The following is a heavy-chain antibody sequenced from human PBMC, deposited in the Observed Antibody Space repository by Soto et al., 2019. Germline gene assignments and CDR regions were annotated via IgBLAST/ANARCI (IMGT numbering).Heavy chain of an antibody. V-gene: IGHV3-9*01. Sequence: MQLVESGGALVQPGNSLRLSCAASGFNFDDYAMHWVRQAPGKGLEWVSGISWNSDTRGYADSVQGRFTISRDNAKNSLYLQMNSLRAEDTAWYYCVKDYMWGGSRHPLAGAFEVWGQGTMITVSA. CDR1: GFNFDDYA. J-gene: IGHJ3*01. CDR3: VKDYMWGGSRHPLAGAFEV. D-gene: IGHD3-16*02. CDR2: ISWNSDTR.